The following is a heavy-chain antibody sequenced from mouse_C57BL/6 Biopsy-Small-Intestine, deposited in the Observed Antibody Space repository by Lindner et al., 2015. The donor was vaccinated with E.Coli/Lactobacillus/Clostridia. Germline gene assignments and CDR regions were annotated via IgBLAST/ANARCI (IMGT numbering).Heavy chain of an antibody. D-gene: IGHD2-4*01. V-gene: IGHV1-14*01. CDR1: GYTFISYV. Sequence: VQLQESGPGLVKPGASVKMSCKASGYTFISYVIHWVKQKPGQGLEWIGFINPYSDATKYNEKFKGKVTLTSDKSSNTAYMELSSLTSEDSAVYYCARRDYDYAWFAYWGQGTLVTVSA. CDR2: INPYSDAT. CDR3: ARRDYDYAWFAY. J-gene: IGHJ3*01.